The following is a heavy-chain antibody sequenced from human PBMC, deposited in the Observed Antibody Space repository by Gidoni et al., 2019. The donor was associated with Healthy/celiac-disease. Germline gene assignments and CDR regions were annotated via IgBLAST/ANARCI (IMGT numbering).Heavy chain of an antibody. CDR2: IWYDGSNK. V-gene: IGHV3-33*01. D-gene: IGHD6-19*01. J-gene: IGHJ4*02. CDR1: GFTFSSYG. Sequence: QVQLVESGGGVVQPGRSLRLSCAASGFTFSSYGMHWVRQAPGKGLEWVAVIWYDGSNKYYADSVKGRFTISRDNSKNTLYLQMNSLRAEDTAVYYCARDPRGVAVASLLDYWGQGTLVTVSS. CDR3: ARDPRGVAVASLLDY.